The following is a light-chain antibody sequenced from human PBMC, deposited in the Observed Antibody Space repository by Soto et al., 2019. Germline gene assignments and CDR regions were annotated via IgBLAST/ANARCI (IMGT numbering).Light chain of an antibody. CDR1: QSVSST. CDR2: DAS. Sequence: EIVLPQSPATLPLSPGERTTLSCRASQSVSSTLAWYQQKPGQAPRLLLYDASNRATGIPARFSGSGSGTDFTLTISSLEPEDFEVDYCQQRSNWPYTFGQGTKLDIK. J-gene: IGKJ2*01. V-gene: IGKV3-11*01. CDR3: QQRSNWPYT.